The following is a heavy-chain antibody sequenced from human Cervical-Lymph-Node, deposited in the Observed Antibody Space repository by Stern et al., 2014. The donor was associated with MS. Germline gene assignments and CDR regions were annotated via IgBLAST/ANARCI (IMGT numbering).Heavy chain of an antibody. J-gene: IGHJ4*02. D-gene: IGHD5-18*01. CDR2: IYYIGST. CDR3: ARHVTGYNSDSRVAY. V-gene: IGHV4-39*01. Sequence: QVQLQESGPGLVKPSETLSLTCTVSGGSIRSTSYFWPWIRQPPGKGLEXIGRIYYIGSTYYNPSLRGQIPVSVDPSENRFYLKLTSVTAADTAVYYCARHVTGYNSDSRVAYWGQGALVTVSS. CDR1: GGSIRSTSYF.